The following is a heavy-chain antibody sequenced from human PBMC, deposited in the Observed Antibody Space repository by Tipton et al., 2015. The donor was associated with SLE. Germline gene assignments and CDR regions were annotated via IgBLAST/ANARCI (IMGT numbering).Heavy chain of an antibody. CDR2: IYYSGST. Sequence: TLSLTCTVSGGSISSGGYYWSWIRQHPGKGLGWIGDIYYSGSTYYNPSLKSRVTISVDTSKNQFSLKLSSVTAADTAVYYCATRRPLTARLDYWGQGTLVTVSS. V-gene: IGHV4-31*03. J-gene: IGHJ4*02. CDR1: GGSISSGGYY. D-gene: IGHD6-6*01. CDR3: ATRRPLTARLDY.